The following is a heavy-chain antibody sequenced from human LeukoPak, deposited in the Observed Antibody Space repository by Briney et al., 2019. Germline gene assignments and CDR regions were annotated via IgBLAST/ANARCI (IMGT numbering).Heavy chain of an antibody. J-gene: IGHJ4*02. CDR1: GFTFSSYA. Sequence: GRSLRLSCAASGFTFSSYAMHWGRQAPGKGLEWEAVISYEGSNKYYADSVKGRFTISRHNSKNTRYLQMNSLRAEDTAVYYCARDGVKLVPAAIGGYFDYWGQGTLVTVSS. CDR3: ARDGVKLVPAAIGGYFDY. D-gene: IGHD2-2*01. V-gene: IGHV3-30*04. CDR2: ISYEGSNK.